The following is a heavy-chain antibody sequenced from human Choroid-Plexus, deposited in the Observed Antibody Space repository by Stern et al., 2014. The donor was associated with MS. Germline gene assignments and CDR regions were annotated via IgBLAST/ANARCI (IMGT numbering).Heavy chain of an antibody. CDR3: AKDRQYLTYFFDH. CDR2: VSYDGSNK. Sequence: VQLVESGGGVVQPGRPLRLSCVASGFTFGSCAMHWVRQAPGKGLELAAGVSYDGSNKYYADSVKGRFTISRDNSQNTLYIQMSSLRPEDTAVYYCAKDRQYLTYFFDHWGQGSLVTVSS. D-gene: IGHD2/OR15-2a*01. J-gene: IGHJ5*02. V-gene: IGHV3-30*18. CDR1: GFTFGSCA.